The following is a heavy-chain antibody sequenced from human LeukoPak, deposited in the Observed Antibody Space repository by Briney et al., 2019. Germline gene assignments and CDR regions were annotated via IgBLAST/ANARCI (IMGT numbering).Heavy chain of an antibody. V-gene: IGHV4-59*01. Sequence: PSETLSLTCIVSGGSISSYYWSWIRQPPGKGLEWIGYIYYSGSTNYNPSLKSRVTISVDTSKNQFSLKLSSVTAADTAVYYCAREAQYDFWSGYYCFDYWGQGTLVTVSS. CDR1: GGSISSYY. D-gene: IGHD3-3*01. CDR3: AREAQYDFWSGYYCFDY. J-gene: IGHJ4*02. CDR2: IYYSGST.